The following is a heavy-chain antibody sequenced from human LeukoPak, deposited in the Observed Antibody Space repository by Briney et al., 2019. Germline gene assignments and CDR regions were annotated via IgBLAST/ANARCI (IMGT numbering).Heavy chain of an antibody. V-gene: IGHV3-21*01. CDR2: ISSSSSYI. CDR3: ARGPLVVVAATFDY. CDR1: GFTFSSYS. D-gene: IGHD2-15*01. J-gene: IGHJ4*02. Sequence: GGSLRLSCAASGFTFSSYSMNWVRQAPGKGLEWVSSISSSSSYIYYADSVKGRFTISRDNAKNSLYLQMNSLRAEDTAVYYCARGPLVVVAATFDYWGQGTLDTVSS.